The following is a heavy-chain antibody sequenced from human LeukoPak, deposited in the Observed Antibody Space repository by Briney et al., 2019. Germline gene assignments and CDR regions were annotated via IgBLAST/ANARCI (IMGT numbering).Heavy chain of an antibody. Sequence: ASVKVSCKASGYTFTIYAIHWVRQAPGQRLEWMGWINAGDGNTKYSQKFQGRVTITRDTSATTAYMELSSLRSEDTAVYYCARNPVRGNAFDIWGRGTMVTVSS. J-gene: IGHJ3*02. D-gene: IGHD3-10*02. CDR1: GYTFTIYA. V-gene: IGHV1-3*01. CDR3: ARNPVRGNAFDI. CDR2: INAGDGNT.